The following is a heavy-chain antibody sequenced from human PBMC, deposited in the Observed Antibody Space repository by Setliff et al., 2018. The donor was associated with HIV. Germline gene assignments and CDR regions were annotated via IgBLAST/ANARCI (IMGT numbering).Heavy chain of an antibody. D-gene: IGHD6-25*01. J-gene: IGHJ3*01. CDR3: ARSTSGSQRGAFDV. Sequence: PSETLSLTCAVSGYSISDTNWWGWIRQPPGKGLEWIGYIYYSGNIYYNPSLKSRVTMSVDTSKNQFSLKLRSVTAVDTAVYYCARSTSGSQRGAFDVWGQGTMVT. V-gene: IGHV4-28*05. CDR1: GYSISDTNW. CDR2: IYYSGNI.